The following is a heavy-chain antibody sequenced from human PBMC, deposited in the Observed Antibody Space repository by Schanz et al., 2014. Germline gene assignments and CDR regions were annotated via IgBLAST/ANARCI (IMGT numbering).Heavy chain of an antibody. CDR1: GFTVNTNY. Sequence: EVQLVESGGGLIQPGGSLRLSCAVSGFTVNTNYMSWVRQAPGKGLEWISSMYINSGSTQYADSMKGRFTISRDNAKNSLYLQMNSLRAEDTAVYYCARDGRKYSSGTLDYFDNWGQGTLVTVSS. D-gene: IGHD6-25*01. V-gene: IGHV3-53*01. CDR3: ARDGRKYSSGTLDYFDN. J-gene: IGHJ4*02. CDR2: MYINSGST.